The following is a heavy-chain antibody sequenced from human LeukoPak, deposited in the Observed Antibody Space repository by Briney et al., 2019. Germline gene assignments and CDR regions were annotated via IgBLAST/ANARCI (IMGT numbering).Heavy chain of an antibody. Sequence: ASVKVSCKASGYTFTSYAINWVRQATGQGLEWMGWMNPNSGNTGYAQKFQGRVTITRNTSISTAYMELSSLRSEDTAVYYCARSYSSSSWFDYWGQGTLVTVSS. V-gene: IGHV1-8*03. D-gene: IGHD6-6*01. CDR2: MNPNSGNT. J-gene: IGHJ4*02. CDR3: ARSYSSSSWFDY. CDR1: GYTFTSYA.